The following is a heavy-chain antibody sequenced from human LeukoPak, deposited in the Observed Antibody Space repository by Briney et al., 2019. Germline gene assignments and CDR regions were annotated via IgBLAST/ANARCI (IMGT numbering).Heavy chain of an antibody. CDR2: INPNSGGA. CDR1: GYTFTGYY. Sequence: ASVKVSCKASGYTFTGYYLHWVRQAPGQGLEWVGWINPNSGGANYAQKFQGRVTMTRDTSITTVYMELSRLRSDDTAVYYCSREDYWGQGTLVTASS. CDR3: SREDY. J-gene: IGHJ4*02. V-gene: IGHV1-2*02.